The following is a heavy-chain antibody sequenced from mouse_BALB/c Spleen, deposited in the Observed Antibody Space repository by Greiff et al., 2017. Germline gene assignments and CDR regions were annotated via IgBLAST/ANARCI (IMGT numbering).Heavy chain of an antibody. Sequence: QVQLKQSGPGLVAPSQSLSITCTVSGFSLTSYGVHWVRQPPGKGLEWLGVIWAGGSTNYNSALMSRLSISKDNSKSQVFLKMNSLQTDDTAMYYCARDPDYEGWFAYWGQGTLVTVSA. J-gene: IGHJ3*01. D-gene: IGHD2-4*01. V-gene: IGHV2-9*02. CDR1: GFSLTSYG. CDR2: IWAGGST. CDR3: ARDPDYEGWFAY.